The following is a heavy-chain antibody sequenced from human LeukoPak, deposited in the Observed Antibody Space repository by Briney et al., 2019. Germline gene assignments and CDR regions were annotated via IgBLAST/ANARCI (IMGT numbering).Heavy chain of an antibody. Sequence: GGSLRLSCAASGFTFSSYGMHWVRQAPGKGPEWVAVIWYDGSNKYYADSVKGRFTISRDNSKNTLYLQMNSLRAEDTAVYYCAREVYDSSGYQLKLYAFDIWGQGTMVTVSS. CDR3: AREVYDSSGYQLKLYAFDI. J-gene: IGHJ3*02. CDR1: GFTFSSYG. CDR2: IWYDGSNK. V-gene: IGHV3-33*01. D-gene: IGHD3-22*01.